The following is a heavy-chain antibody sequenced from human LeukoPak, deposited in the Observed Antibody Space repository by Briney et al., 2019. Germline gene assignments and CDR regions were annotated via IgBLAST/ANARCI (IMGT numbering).Heavy chain of an antibody. CDR1: GFSFSSYA. J-gene: IGHJ4*02. Sequence: GGSLRLSCAASGFSFSSYAMHWVRQAPGKGLEWVAVISDDGTNKYYADSVKGRFTISRDNSKNTLYLQMNSLRAEDTAVYYCARAELLWFGELYYFDYWGQGTLVTVSS. CDR2: ISDDGTNK. D-gene: IGHD3-10*01. CDR3: ARAELLWFGELYYFDY. V-gene: IGHV3-30*04.